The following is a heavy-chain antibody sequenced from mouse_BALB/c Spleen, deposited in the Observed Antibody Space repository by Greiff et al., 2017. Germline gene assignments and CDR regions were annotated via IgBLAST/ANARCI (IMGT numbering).Heavy chain of an antibody. D-gene: IGHD1-1*01. CDR1: GYTFTDYW. J-gene: IGHJ1*01. V-gene: IGHV1-69*01. Sequence: QVQLQQPGAELVMPGASVKMSCKASGYTFTDYWMHWVKQRPGQGLEWIGAIDTSDSYTSYNQKFKGKATLTVDESSSTAYMQLSSLTSEDSAVYYCARYYYGSGYFEVWGAGTTVTVSA. CDR2: IDTSDSYT. CDR3: ARYYYGSGYFEV.